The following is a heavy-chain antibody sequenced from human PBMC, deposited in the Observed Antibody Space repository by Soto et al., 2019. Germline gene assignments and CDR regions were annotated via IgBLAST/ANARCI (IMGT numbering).Heavy chain of an antibody. Sequence: ASVKVSCKASGNTFTNHDMNWVRQADGQGLEWMGWMNTNSGNTGYAQKFQGRVTMTRDTSISTAYMELSSLRSEDTAVYYCVVVYFMNCFCNLRHGHRGQGTLGTGSS. D-gene: IGHD3-16*01. CDR2: MNTNSGNT. J-gene: IGHJ4*02. V-gene: IGHV1-8*01. CDR3: VVVYFMNCFCNLRHGH. CDR1: GNTFTNHD.